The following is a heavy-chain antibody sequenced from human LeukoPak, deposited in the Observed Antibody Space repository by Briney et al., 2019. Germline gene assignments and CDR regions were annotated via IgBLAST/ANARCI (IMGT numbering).Heavy chain of an antibody. J-gene: IGHJ3*02. D-gene: IGHD3/OR15-3a*01. CDR3: ARVHWTDGAFDI. V-gene: IGHV3-21*01. Sequence: GGSLRLSCAASGFTFSSYSMNRVRQAPGKGLEWVSSISSSSSYIYYADSVKGRFTISRDNAKNSLYLQMNSLRAEDTAVYYCARVHWTDGAFDIWGQGTMVTVSS. CDR1: GFTFSSYS. CDR2: ISSSSSYI.